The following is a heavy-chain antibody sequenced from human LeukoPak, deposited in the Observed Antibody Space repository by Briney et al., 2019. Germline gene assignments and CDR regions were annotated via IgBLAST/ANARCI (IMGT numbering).Heavy chain of an antibody. Sequence: PGGSLRLSCAASGFTFSNYWMNWVRQAAGKGLEWVANIKQDGSEIFYVDSVKGRFTISRDNAKNSLYLQMNSLRAEDTAVYYCAGGGDSKSYFGYFDYWAQGTLVTVSS. CDR3: AGGGDSKSYFGYFDY. D-gene: IGHD1-26*01. V-gene: IGHV3-7*01. CDR1: GFTFSNYW. J-gene: IGHJ4*02. CDR2: IKQDGSEI.